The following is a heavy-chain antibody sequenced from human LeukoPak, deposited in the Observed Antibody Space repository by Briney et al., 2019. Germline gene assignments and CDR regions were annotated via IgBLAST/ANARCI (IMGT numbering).Heavy chain of an antibody. J-gene: IGHJ4*02. CDR1: GGSISSYY. D-gene: IGHD6-25*01. V-gene: IGHV4-59*01. CDR2: IYYSGST. CDR3: ARMGRGSGDSFDY. Sequence: SETLSLTCTVSGGSISSYYWSWIRQPPGKGLEWIGYIYYSGSTNYNPSLKSRVTISVDTSKNQFPLKLSSVTAADTAVYYCARMGRGSGDSFDYWGQGTLVTVSS.